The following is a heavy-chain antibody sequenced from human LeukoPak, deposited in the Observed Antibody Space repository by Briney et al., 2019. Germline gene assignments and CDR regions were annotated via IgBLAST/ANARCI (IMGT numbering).Heavy chain of an antibody. Sequence: GGSLRLSCAASGFTFSSYAMSWVGQAPGKGLEGVSAISGSGGSTYYADSVKGRFTISRDNSNNPLSLQMNTLRAQHTAVYYCAKGPKGAYGDFFAYWGQGTLVTVSS. CDR3: AKGPKGAYGDFFAY. J-gene: IGHJ4*02. CDR2: ISGSGGST. CDR1: GFTFSSYA. D-gene: IGHD4-17*01. V-gene: IGHV3-23*01.